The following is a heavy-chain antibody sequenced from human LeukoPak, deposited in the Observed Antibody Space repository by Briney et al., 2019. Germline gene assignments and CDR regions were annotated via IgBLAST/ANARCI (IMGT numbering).Heavy chain of an antibody. Sequence: PSETLSLTCAVSGGSISSGGYSWSWIRQPPGKGLEWIGYIYYSGSTYYNPSLKSRVTISVDTSKNQFSLKLSSVTAADTAVYYCARGPSRTKYDFWSGYWSDDAFDIWGQGTMVTVSS. D-gene: IGHD3-3*01. CDR1: GGSISSGGYS. CDR3: ARGPSRTKYDFWSGYWSDDAFDI. CDR2: IYYSGST. V-gene: IGHV4-30-4*07. J-gene: IGHJ3*02.